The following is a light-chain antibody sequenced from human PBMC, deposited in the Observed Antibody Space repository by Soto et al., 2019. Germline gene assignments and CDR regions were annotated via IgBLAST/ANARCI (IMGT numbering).Light chain of an antibody. CDR3: QQYKTSPT. CDR2: ASS. Sequence: EIALRQSPARLSVNPGARATLSCSASQSVSTYLDWYQQKPGQAPSLLIYASSNRATGIRARFSGSGSGTEFTLTISSLQSEDCAVYYSQQYKTSPTFGQGTRLEIK. J-gene: IGKJ5*01. V-gene: IGKV3-15*01. CDR1: QSVSTY.